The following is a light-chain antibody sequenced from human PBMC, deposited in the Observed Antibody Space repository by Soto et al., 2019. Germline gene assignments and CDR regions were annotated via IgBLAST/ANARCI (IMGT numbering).Light chain of an antibody. CDR1: SSNIGAGYD. J-gene: IGLJ3*02. CDR3: QSYDSSLSGVV. CDR2: ANI. V-gene: IGLV1-40*01. Sequence: QSVLTQPPSVSGTPGQRVTISCTGSSSNIGAGYDVHWYQQLPGTAPKLVIYANINRPSGVPDRFSGSRSGTSASLAITGLQAEDECDYYCQSYDSSLSGVVFGGGTKLTVL.